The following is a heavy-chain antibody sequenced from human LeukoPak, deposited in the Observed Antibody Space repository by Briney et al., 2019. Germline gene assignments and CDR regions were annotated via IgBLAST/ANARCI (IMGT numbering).Heavy chain of an antibody. V-gene: IGHV3-7*05. CDR3: ARGEGL. J-gene: IGHJ4*02. CDR2: IKPDGGER. D-gene: IGHD1-26*01. Sequence: PGGSLRLSCTASGFIISTYWMSWVRLAPGKGLEWVAKIKPDGGERYYVDSVRGRFTISRDNAKNPLYLQMNSLRAEDTAVYYCARGEGLWGQGTLVTVSS. CDR1: GFIISTYW.